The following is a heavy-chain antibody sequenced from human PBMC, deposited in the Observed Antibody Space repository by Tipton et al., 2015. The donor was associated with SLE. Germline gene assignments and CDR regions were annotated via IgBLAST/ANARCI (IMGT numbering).Heavy chain of an antibody. J-gene: IGHJ4*02. CDR2: IYSGGST. V-gene: IGHV3-53*05. Sequence: SLRLSCAASGFTVSSNYMSWVRQAPGKGLEWVSVIYSGGSTYYADSVKGRFTISRDNSKNTLYLQMNSLRAEDTAVYYCARDPDSSGFGYWGQGTLVTVSS. CDR1: GFTVSSNY. D-gene: IGHD3-22*01. CDR3: ARDPDSSGFGY.